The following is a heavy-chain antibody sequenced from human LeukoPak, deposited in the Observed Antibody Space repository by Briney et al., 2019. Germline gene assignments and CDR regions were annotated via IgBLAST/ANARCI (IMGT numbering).Heavy chain of an antibody. CDR1: GYSFTDYY. Sequence: VASVKVSCKASGYSFTDYYMHWVRQAPGQGLEWMGWINPNSGDTNFAQKFQGRVTMTGDTSISTVYMELSRLRSDDTAVFYCARGYYDSSDFEYFQHWGQGTLVTVSS. CDR3: ARGYYDSSDFEYFQH. V-gene: IGHV1-2*02. CDR2: INPNSGDT. J-gene: IGHJ1*01. D-gene: IGHD3-22*01.